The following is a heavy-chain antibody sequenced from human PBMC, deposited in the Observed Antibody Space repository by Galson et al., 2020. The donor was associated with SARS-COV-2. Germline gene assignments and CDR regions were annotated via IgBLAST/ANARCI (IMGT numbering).Heavy chain of an antibody. CDR3: ARGLDGTGRFNGWDY. CDR1: GGSISSHY. Sequence: SETLSITCTVSGGSISSHYWSWNRPPHGTGLQWIRYIYYPGRTNSNPSLKSRVSLSIDTSKNQFSLKLSSVTAADTAVYYCARGLDGTGRFNGWDYWGQGTLVTVSS. J-gene: IGHJ4*02. V-gene: IGHV4-59*11. CDR2: IYYPGRT. D-gene: IGHD2-8*02.